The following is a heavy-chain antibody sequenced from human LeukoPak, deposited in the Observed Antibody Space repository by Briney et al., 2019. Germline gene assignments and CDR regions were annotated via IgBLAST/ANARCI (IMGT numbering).Heavy chain of an antibody. Sequence: ASVKVSCKASGYTFTGYYMHWVRQAPGQGLEWMGWMNPNSGNTGYAQKFQGRVTMTRNTSISTAYMELSSLRSEDTAVYYCARALRLYCSGGSCRRMRGNWFDPWGQGTLVTVSS. CDR3: ARALRLYCSGGSCRRMRGNWFDP. V-gene: IGHV1-8*02. D-gene: IGHD2-15*01. J-gene: IGHJ5*02. CDR1: GYTFTGYY. CDR2: MNPNSGNT.